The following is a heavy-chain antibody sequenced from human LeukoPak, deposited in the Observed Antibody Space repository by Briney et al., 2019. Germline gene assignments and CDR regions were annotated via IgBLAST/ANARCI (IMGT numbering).Heavy chain of an antibody. J-gene: IGHJ3*02. V-gene: IGHV4-39*07. CDR1: GGSISSSSYY. CDR3: ARVRVTSMEPSMIDI. Sequence: PSETLSLTCTVSGGSISSSSYYWGWIRQPPGKGLEWIGSIYYSGSTYYNPSLKSRVTISVDTSKSQFSLKLSSVTAADTAVYYCARVRVTSMEPSMIDIWGQGTMVTVSS. CDR2: IYYSGST. D-gene: IGHD3-10*01.